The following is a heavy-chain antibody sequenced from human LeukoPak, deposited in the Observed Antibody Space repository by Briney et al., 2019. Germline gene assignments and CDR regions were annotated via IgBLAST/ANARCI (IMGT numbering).Heavy chain of an antibody. CDR2: IYYSGST. V-gene: IGHV4-59*01. J-gene: IGHJ4*02. CDR3: ARQGITFGGAIDY. D-gene: IGHD3-16*01. CDR1: GGSISSYY. Sequence: SETLSLTCTVSGGSISSYYWGWIRQPPGKGLEWIGYIYYSGSTNYNPSLKSRVTISVDTSKNQFSLKLSSVTAADTAVYYCARQGITFGGAIDYWGQGTLVTVSS.